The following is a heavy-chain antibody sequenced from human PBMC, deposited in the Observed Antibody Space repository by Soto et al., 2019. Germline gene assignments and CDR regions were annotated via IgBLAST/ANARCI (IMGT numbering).Heavy chain of an antibody. CDR3: GRDLTSNANCIDP. J-gene: IGHJ5*02. CDR2: IYYTGKT. V-gene: IGHV4-30-4*01. CDR1: GDYIHVGGYY. Sequence: GPGPGITSETLSLTCSVSGDYIHVGGYYWTWIRQRPGKGLEWMGYIYYTGKTYYNPSLESRLTMSVDRSKNQFSLRLTSVTAADTAVYFCGRDLTSNANCIDPWGQGTLVTVSS. D-gene: IGHD2-2*01.